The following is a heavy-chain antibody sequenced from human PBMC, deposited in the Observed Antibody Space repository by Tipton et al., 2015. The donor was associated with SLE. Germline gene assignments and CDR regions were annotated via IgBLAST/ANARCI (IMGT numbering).Heavy chain of an antibody. D-gene: IGHD2-8*02. J-gene: IGHJ4*02. CDR2: ITSDSTTI. Sequence: GSLRLSCTASGFTFRRYSMHWVRQAAGTGLQWVSYITSDSTTITYADSVKGRFTISRDTAKNTVYLEMSRLRVDDTAVYFCARSTDGKFDCWGQGTLVTVSS. CDR3: ARSTDGKFDC. CDR1: GFTFRRYS. V-gene: IGHV3-48*01.